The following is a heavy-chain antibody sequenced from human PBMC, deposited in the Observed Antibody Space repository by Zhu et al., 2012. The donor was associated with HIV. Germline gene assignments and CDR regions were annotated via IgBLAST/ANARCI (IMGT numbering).Heavy chain of an antibody. Sequence: QVQLQESGPGLVKPSETLSLTCAVSGYSISSGYYWGWIRQPPGKGLEWIGRIYYSGSTYCNPSLKSRVTISVDTSKNQFSLKLSSVTATDTAVYYCARALEPVAGAYYFDYWAREPWSPSPX. CDR3: ARALEPVAGAYYFDY. CDR2: IYYSGST. CDR1: GYSISSGYY. V-gene: IGHV4-38-2*01. D-gene: IGHD6-19*01. J-gene: IGHJ4*02.